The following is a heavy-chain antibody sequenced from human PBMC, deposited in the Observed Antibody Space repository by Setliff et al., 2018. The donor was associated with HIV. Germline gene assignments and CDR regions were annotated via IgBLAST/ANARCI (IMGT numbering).Heavy chain of an antibody. CDR3: ARGKGGGGVVITGGLDV. Sequence: ASVKVSCKASGHTFTNVDIHWLRRATGQGLEWMGWMNPNTGVSGYALKFQARVTMTRDTSISTAYMELSSLTSEDTAGYYCARGKGGGGVVITGGLDVWGKGTTVTVSS. CDR1: GHTFTNVD. V-gene: IGHV1-8*01. CDR2: MNPNTGVS. D-gene: IGHD3-10*01. J-gene: IGHJ6*04.